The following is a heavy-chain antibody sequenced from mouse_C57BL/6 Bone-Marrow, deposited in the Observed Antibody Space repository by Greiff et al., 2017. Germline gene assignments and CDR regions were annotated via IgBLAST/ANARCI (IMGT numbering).Heavy chain of an antibody. J-gene: IGHJ4*01. CDR3: TTLDSSGYPYAMDY. Sequence: VQLQQSGAELVRPGASVKLSCTASGFNIKDDYMHWVKQRPEQGLEWIGWIDPENGDTEYASKFQGKATITADPSSNTAYLQLSSLTSEDTAVYYCTTLDSSGYPYAMDYWGQGTSVTVSS. CDR2: IDPENGDT. D-gene: IGHD3-2*02. V-gene: IGHV14-4*01. CDR1: GFNIKDDY.